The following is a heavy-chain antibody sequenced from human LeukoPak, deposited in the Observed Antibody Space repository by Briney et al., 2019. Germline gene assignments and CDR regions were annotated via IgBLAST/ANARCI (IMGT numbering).Heavy chain of an antibody. CDR3: AKDYGRFGELLSYYFDY. D-gene: IGHD3-10*01. CDR1: GFTFSSYG. CDR2: IWYDRSNT. Sequence: GGSLRLXCAASGFTFSSYGMHWVRQAPGKGLEWVAVIWYDRSNTYYADSVKGRFTISRDNSKNTLYLQMNSLRAEDTAVYYCAKDYGRFGELLSYYFDYWGQGTLVTVSS. V-gene: IGHV3-33*06. J-gene: IGHJ4*02.